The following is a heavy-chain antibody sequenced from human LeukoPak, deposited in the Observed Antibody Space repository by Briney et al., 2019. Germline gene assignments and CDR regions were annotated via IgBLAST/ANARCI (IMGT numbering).Heavy chain of an antibody. Sequence: PSETLSLTCTVSGGSISSTSYYWGWIRQPPGKGLEWTGSIYYSWDTYYNPSLKSRVTISVDTSKNQFSLKLSSVTAADTAVYYCATTSYYYDSPDYWGQGTLVTVSS. J-gene: IGHJ4*02. CDR3: ATTSYYYDSPDY. V-gene: IGHV4-39*01. D-gene: IGHD3-22*01. CDR1: GGSISSTSYY. CDR2: IYYSWDT.